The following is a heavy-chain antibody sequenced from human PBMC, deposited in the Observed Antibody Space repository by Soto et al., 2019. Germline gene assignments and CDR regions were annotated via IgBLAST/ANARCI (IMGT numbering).Heavy chain of an antibody. Sequence: WGAVRQSGAAGECVDIGYGRNWVRQAPGKGLEWVAVISYDGSNKYYADSVKGRFTISRDNSKNTLYLQMNSLRAEDTAVYYCARGHVVVVAATSFDYWGQGTLATVFS. CDR2: ISYDGSNK. CDR3: ARGHVVVVAATSFDY. V-gene: IGHV3-30*19. CDR1: ECVDIGYG. D-gene: IGHD2-15*01. J-gene: IGHJ4*02.